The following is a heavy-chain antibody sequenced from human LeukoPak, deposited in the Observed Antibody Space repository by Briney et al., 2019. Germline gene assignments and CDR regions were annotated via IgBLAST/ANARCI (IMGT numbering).Heavy chain of an antibody. D-gene: IGHD5-18*01. V-gene: IGHV3-23*01. CDR2: ISGSGGNT. CDR1: GFTFSSYW. CDR3: AKGYTYISP. J-gene: IGHJ5*02. Sequence: GGSLRLSCAASGFTFSSYWMSWVRQAPGKGLEWVSAISGSGGNTYYADSMKGRFTISRDNSKNTLYLQMNSLRADDTAVYYCAKGYTYISPWGQGTLVTVSS.